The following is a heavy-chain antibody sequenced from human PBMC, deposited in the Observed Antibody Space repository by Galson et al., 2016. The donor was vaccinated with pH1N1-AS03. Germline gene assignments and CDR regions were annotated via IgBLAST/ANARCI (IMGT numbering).Heavy chain of an antibody. CDR1: GFTINKYG. CDR2: IWNDGGTT. Sequence: SLRLSCAASGFTINKYGMHWVRQAPGKGLEWGAIIWNDGGTTHYADSVKGRFTISRDNSKNTLYLQINSLRAEDTAVYYCVRDDDSSGYYPDSWGRGTLVTVSS. J-gene: IGHJ4*02. CDR3: VRDDDSSGYYPDS. V-gene: IGHV3-33*01. D-gene: IGHD3-22*01.